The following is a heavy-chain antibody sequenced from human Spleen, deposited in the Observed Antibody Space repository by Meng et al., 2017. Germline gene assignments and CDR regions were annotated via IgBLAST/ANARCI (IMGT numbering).Heavy chain of an antibody. CDR3: ARDEYISTAGKLSVDY. J-gene: IGHJ4*02. CDR2: NNHNSGDT. D-gene: IGHD6-13*01. CDR1: GYTFPDYY. V-gene: IGHV1-2*02. Sequence: ASAKVSCKASGYTFPDYYLLRLRRAPGRGLEWMGWNNHNSGDTNYAQTVQGRVTMTRDTAISTVYLELSGLRSDDTAMYYCARDEYISTAGKLSVDYWGQGTMVTVSS.